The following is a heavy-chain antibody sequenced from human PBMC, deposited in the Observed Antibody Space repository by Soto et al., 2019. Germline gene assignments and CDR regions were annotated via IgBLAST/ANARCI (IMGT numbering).Heavy chain of an antibody. J-gene: IGHJ6*02. CDR2: IYYSGST. Sequence: SETLSLTCTVSGGSISSSTYYWGWIRQPPGKGLEWIGSIYYSGSTYYNPSLKSRVTISVDTSKNQFSLKLSSVTAADTAVYYCARHFLPRITMIVGFGMDVWGQGTTVTVSS. CDR3: ARHFLPRITMIVGFGMDV. D-gene: IGHD3-22*01. V-gene: IGHV4-39*01. CDR1: GGSISSSTYY.